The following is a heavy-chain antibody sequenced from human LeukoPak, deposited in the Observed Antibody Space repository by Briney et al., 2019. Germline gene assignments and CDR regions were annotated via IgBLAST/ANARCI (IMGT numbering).Heavy chain of an antibody. CDR2: INPNIGGT. D-gene: IGHD3-10*01. J-gene: IGHJ6*03. V-gene: IGHV1-2*02. Sequence: ASVKVSCKASGYTFTGYYMHWVRQAPGQGLEWMGWINPNIGGTNYAQKFQGRVTMTRDMSTSTVYMELSSLRSEDTAVYYCAREGKRITMVRGFITPRGYYYMDVWGKGTTVTVSS. CDR3: AREGKRITMVRGFITPRGYYYMDV. CDR1: GYTFTGYY.